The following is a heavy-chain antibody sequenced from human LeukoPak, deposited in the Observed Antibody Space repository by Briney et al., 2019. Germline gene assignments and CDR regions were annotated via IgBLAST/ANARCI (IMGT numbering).Heavy chain of an antibody. V-gene: IGHV4-39*01. CDR2: IHYTDST. J-gene: IGHJ3*02. CDR1: GGSVSSSSHY. CDR3: ARPEPGTAMIVVRDAFDI. D-gene: IGHD3-22*01. Sequence: SETLSLTCTVSGGSVSSSSHYWGWVRQTPGTGLEWIGYIHYTDSTYYNPSLKSRVTISVDTSKNQFSLKLSSVTAADTAVYYCARPEPGTAMIVVRDAFDIWGQGTMVTVSS.